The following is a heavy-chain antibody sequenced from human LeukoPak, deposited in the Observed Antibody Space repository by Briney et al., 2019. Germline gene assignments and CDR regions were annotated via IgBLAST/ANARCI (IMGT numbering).Heavy chain of an antibody. Sequence: GGSLRLSCEASGFTFSSYAMSWVRQAPGKGLEWVSAISGSGGSTYYADSVKGRFTISRDNSKNTLYLQMNSLRAEDTAVYYCAKDTDYYDSSAPPPDAFDIWGQGTMVTVSS. J-gene: IGHJ3*02. D-gene: IGHD3-22*01. CDR3: AKDTDYYDSSAPPPDAFDI. CDR2: ISGSGGST. V-gene: IGHV3-23*01. CDR1: GFTFSSYA.